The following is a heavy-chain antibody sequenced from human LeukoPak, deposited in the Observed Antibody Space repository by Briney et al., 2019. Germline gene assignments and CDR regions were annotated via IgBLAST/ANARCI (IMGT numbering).Heavy chain of an antibody. Sequence: WASVKVSCKASGYTYTTYGISWVRQAPGQGLEWMGWISGSGDNTKYVQEFQGRVTMTTDTSTSTAYMDLRSLRSDDTAIYYCARVHGYYIGLYYFDYWGQGTLVTVSS. J-gene: IGHJ4*02. CDR2: ISGSGDNT. CDR1: GYTYTTYG. D-gene: IGHD4-17*01. V-gene: IGHV1-18*01. CDR3: ARVHGYYIGLYYFDY.